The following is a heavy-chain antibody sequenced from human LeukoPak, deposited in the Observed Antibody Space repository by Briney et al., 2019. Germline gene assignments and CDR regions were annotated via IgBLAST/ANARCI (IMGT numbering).Heavy chain of an antibody. J-gene: IGHJ4*02. D-gene: IGHD6-19*01. V-gene: IGHV3-7*01. CDR1: GFTFSSYA. CDR2: IKEDGSEI. CDR3: ARDPAEWQVPIDY. Sequence: QAGGSLRLSCAASGFTFSSYAMSWVRQAPGKGLEWVAYIKEDGSEIKYVDSVKGRFTISRDNAKKSLYLDMKDVRAEDTAVYFCARDPAEWQVPIDYWGRGTLVTVSP.